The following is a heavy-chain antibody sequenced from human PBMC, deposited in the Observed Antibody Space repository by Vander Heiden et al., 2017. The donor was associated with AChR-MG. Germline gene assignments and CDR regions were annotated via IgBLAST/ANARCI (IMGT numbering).Heavy chain of an antibody. CDR1: GFTFSGYA. D-gene: IGHD3-22*01. Sequence: EVQLLESGGGLVQPGGSLRLSCAASGFTFSGYAMRWVRQVPGKGLEWVSAIRGSGGSTYYADSVKGRFTISRDNSKNTLYLQMNSLRVEDTAVYYCAKARSDTSGYYNFDYWGQGTLVTVSS. CDR2: IRGSGGST. CDR3: AKARSDTSGYYNFDY. J-gene: IGHJ4*02. V-gene: IGHV3-23*01.